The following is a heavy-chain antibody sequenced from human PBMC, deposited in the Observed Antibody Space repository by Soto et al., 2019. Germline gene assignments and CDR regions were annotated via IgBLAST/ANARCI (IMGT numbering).Heavy chain of an antibody. J-gene: IGHJ4*02. D-gene: IGHD4-17*01. CDR1: GFTFDDYA. CDR2: ISWNSGSI. Sequence: EVQLVESGGGLVQPGRSLRLSCAASGFTFDDYAMHWVRQAPGKGLEWVSGISWNSGSIGYADSVKGRFTISRDNAKHSLYLQMNSLRAEDTALYYCATGSTTVTTLWRRYFDYWGQGTLVTVSS. V-gene: IGHV3-9*01. CDR3: ATGSTTVTTLWRRYFDY.